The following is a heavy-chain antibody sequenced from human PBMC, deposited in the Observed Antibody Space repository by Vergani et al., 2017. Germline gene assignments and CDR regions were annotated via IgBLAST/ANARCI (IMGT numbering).Heavy chain of an antibody. CDR3: ARADSSSGYDDCDY. Sequence: EVQLVESGGGLVQPGGSLRLSCAASGFTFSSYWMSWVRQAPGKGLGWVANIKQDGSEKYYVDSVKGRFTISRDNAKNSLYLQMNSRRAEDTAVYYCARADSSSGYDDCDYWGQGTLVTVSS. CDR1: GFTFSSYW. CDR2: IKQDGSEK. J-gene: IGHJ4*02. V-gene: IGHV3-7*01. D-gene: IGHD6-13*01.